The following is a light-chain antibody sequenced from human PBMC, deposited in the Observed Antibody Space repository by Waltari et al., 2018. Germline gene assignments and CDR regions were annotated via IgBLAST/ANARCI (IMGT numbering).Light chain of an antibody. V-gene: IGLV2-11*01. CDR1: SSDVGCYNY. CDR3: CSYAGSYTYV. CDR2: DVS. Sequence: QSALTQPRSVSGSPGQSVTISCTGTSSDVGCYNYVSWYQQHPGKAPKLLIYDVSKRPSGVPDRFSGSKSGNTASLTISGLQAEEEADYYCCSYAGSYTYVFGTGTKVTVL. J-gene: IGLJ1*01.